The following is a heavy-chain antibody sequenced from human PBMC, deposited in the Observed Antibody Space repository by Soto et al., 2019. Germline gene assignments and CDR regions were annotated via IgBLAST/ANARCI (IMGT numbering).Heavy chain of an antibody. J-gene: IGHJ4*02. CDR1: GGSFSGYY. V-gene: IGHV4-34*01. Sequence: PSETLSLTCAVYGGSFSGYYWSWIRQPPGKGLEWIGEINHSGSTNYNPSLKSRVTISVDTSKNQFSLKLSSVTAADTAVYYCARGRKRYSSGWYAKLDYWGQGTLVTVSS. CDR2: INHSGST. D-gene: IGHD6-19*01. CDR3: ARGRKRYSSGWYAKLDY.